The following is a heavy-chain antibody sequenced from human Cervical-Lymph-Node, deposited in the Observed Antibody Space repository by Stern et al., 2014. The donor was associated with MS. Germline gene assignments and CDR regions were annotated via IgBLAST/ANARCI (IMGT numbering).Heavy chain of an antibody. CDR3: TRAVGGVGRE. D-gene: IGHD3-16*01. CDR1: GYTFTNYY. Sequence: QVQLGQSGPEVKKPGASVMVSCKTSGYTFTNYYIHWVRQAPGQGLEWMGIINPNGSVTASAQKFQGRLTMTRDTSTTTVYMRLITLTSEDTAMYYCTRAVGGVGREWGQGTLVFVSS. CDR2: INPNGSVT. J-gene: IGHJ4*02. V-gene: IGHV1-46*01.